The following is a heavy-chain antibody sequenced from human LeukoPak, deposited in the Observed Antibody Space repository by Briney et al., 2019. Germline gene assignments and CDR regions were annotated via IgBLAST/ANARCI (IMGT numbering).Heavy chain of an antibody. Sequence: ASVKVSCKASGYTFTGSYIHWVRQAPGQGRGWMGWINPNSGGTKYAQKFQGRVNMTRDTYISTAYMELSSLTSDDTALSYCATDEAVAGTAYPEYWGQGTLVTVSS. J-gene: IGHJ4*02. CDR1: GYTFTGSY. CDR3: ATDEAVAGTAYPEY. D-gene: IGHD6-19*01. V-gene: IGHV1-2*02. CDR2: INPNSGGT.